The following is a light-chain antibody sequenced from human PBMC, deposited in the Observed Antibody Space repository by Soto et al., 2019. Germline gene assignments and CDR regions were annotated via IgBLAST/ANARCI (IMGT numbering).Light chain of an antibody. J-gene: IGLJ2*01. CDR1: SSNIGSKT. Sequence: QSVLTQPPSASGTPGQRVTISCSGSSSNIGSKTVNWYQQLPGTAPKLLIYNNNQRPPGVPDRFSGSKSGTSASLAISGLQSEDEADYYCAAWDDSLNGVVFGGGTKLTVL. V-gene: IGLV1-44*01. CDR2: NNN. CDR3: AAWDDSLNGVV.